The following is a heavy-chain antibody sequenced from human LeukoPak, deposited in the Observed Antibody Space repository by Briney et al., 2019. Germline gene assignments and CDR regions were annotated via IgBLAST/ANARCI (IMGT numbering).Heavy chain of an antibody. CDR2: ITSGVGIT. V-gene: IGHV3-23*01. CDR3: AKGDYYDLDY. J-gene: IGHJ4*02. Sequence: PGGSLRLSCAASGFTFSNCGMNWVRQAPGKGLEWVSIITSGVGITYYADSVKGRFTISRDNSRNTLYLQMNSLRAEDTAVYYCAKGDYYDLDYWGQGTLVTVSS. D-gene: IGHD3-22*01. CDR1: GFTFSNCG.